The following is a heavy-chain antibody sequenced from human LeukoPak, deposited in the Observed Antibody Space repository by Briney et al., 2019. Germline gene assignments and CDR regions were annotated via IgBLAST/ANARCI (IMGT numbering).Heavy chain of an antibody. CDR3: ARLVAVTGTVDYFDP. CDR1: GGSISGYR. D-gene: IGHD2-21*02. CDR2: IYYKGIT. V-gene: IGHV4-59*08. J-gene: IGHJ5*02. Sequence: SETLSLTCVVSGGSISGYRWSWIRQPPGKGLEWIGYIYYKGITNYNPSLKSRVSISLDTSKSQFSLNLSSVTAADTAIYYCARLVAVTGTVDYFDPWGQGAVVTVSS.